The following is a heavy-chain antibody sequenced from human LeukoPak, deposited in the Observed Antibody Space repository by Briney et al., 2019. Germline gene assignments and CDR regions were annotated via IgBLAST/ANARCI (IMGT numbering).Heavy chain of an antibody. V-gene: IGHV1-24*01. D-gene: IGHD3-10*01. J-gene: IGHJ4*02. Sequence: ASVKVSCKVSGYTLTELSMHWVRQAPGKGLEWMGGFDPEDGETIYAQKFQGRVTMTEDTSTDTAYMELSSLRSEDTAVYYCATYTMVRGVLPGYFDYWGQGTLVTVSS. CDR2: FDPEDGET. CDR3: ATYTMVRGVLPGYFDY. CDR1: GYTLTELS.